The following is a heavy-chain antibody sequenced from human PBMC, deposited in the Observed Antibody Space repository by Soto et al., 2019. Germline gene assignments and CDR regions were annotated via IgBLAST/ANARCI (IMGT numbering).Heavy chain of an antibody. D-gene: IGHD2-2*02. V-gene: IGHV1-3*01. CDR2: INAGNGNT. CDR3: ARVGIVVVPAAIRRGTGFWFDP. J-gene: IGHJ5*02. CDR1: GYTFTSYA. Sequence: ASVKVSCKASGYTFTSYAMHWVRQAPGQRLEWMGWINAGNGNTKYSQKFQGRVTITRDTSASTAYMELSSLRSEDTAVYYCARVGIVVVPAAIRRGTGFWFDPWGQGTLVTVPS.